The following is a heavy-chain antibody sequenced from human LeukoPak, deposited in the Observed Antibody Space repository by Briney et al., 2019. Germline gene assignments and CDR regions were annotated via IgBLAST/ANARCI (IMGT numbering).Heavy chain of an antibody. V-gene: IGHV5-10-1*01. CDR3: ARPDRGSAFDI. J-gene: IGHJ3*02. CDR1: GYSFTSYW. Sequence: GESLKISCKGSGYSFTSYWITWVRQMPGKDLEWRGRIDPSDSYTNYSPSFQGHVTISADKSISTAYLQWSSLKASDTAMYYCARPDRGSAFDIWGQGTMVTVSS. D-gene: IGHD2-15*01. CDR2: IDPSDSYT.